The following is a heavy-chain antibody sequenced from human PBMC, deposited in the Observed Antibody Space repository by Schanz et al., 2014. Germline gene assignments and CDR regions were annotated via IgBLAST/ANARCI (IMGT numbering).Heavy chain of an antibody. CDR2: IYHSGNT. CDR3: ASSGAGYSSSWDFDY. CDR1: GGSISSGGSS. D-gene: IGHD6-13*01. Sequence: QVQLQESGPGLVKPSQTLSLTCTVSGGSISSGGSSWNWIRLPPGKGLEWIGYIYHSGNTYYNPSLKSRVTMSLDTSKNQFSLKLTSVTAVDTAVYYCASSGAGYSSSWDFDYWGQGTLVTVSS. J-gene: IGHJ4*02. V-gene: IGHV4-30-4*07.